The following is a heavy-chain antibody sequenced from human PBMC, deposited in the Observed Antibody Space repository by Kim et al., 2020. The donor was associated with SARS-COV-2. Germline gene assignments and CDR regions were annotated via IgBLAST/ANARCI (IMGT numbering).Heavy chain of an antibody. V-gene: IGHV1-46*01. CDR2: INPSGGST. CDR3: ARRSSDSYGPPYYFDY. J-gene: IGHJ4*02. Sequence: ASVKVSCKASGYTFTSYYMHWVRQAPGQGLEWMGIINPSGGSTSYAQKFQGRVTMTRDTSTSTVYMELSSLRSEDTAVYYCARRSSDSYGPPYYFDYWGQGTLVTVSS. D-gene: IGHD5-18*01. CDR1: GYTFTSYY.